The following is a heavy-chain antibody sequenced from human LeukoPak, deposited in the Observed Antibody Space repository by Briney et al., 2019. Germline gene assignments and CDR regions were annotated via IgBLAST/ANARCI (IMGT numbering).Heavy chain of an antibody. Sequence: ASVKVSCKTSGYSFTDYIIAWVRQAPGQGLEWLGWIGTYDGHTNYAQKVQGRVTMTTDTSATTAYLELRSLTSDDTALYYCARLMDNNYDGSAFDYWGQGTLVTVSS. CDR2: IGTYDGHT. D-gene: IGHD3-22*01. CDR3: ARLMDNNYDGSAFDY. V-gene: IGHV1-18*01. CDR1: GYSFTDYI. J-gene: IGHJ4*02.